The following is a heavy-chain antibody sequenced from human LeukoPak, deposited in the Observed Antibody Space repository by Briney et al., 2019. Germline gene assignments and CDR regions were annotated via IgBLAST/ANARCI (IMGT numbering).Heavy chain of an antibody. V-gene: IGHV1-2*02. D-gene: IGHD3-3*01. CDR3: ARAPSILSIFGVVIISWLDP. Sequence: VASVKVSCKASRYTSTGYYMHCVPQAPGQGLEWMGWINPNSGGTNYAQKFQGRVTMTRDTSISTAYMELSRLRSDDTAVYYCARAPSILSIFGVVIISWLDPWGQGTLVTVSS. J-gene: IGHJ5*02. CDR2: INPNSGGT. CDR1: RYTSTGYY.